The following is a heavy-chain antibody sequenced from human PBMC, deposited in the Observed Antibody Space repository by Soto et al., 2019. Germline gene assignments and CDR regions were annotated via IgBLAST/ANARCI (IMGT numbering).Heavy chain of an antibody. CDR3: ARWHSSSGYYGMDV. CDR1: GASMNNYY. Sequence: HVQVQESGPGLVKPSETLSLTCTVSGASMNNYYWSWIRQPPGKGLEWIAYIYYSGSTKYNPSFESRVIVSVDTSRNQFSLKLSSLTAADTAVYYWARWHSSSGYYGMDVWGQGTTVTVSS. CDR2: IYYSGST. J-gene: IGHJ6*02. D-gene: IGHD6-25*01. V-gene: IGHV4-59*01.